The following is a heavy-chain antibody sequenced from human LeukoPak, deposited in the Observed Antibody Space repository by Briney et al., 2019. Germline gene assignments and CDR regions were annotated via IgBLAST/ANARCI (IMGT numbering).Heavy chain of an antibody. Sequence: GGSLRLSCAASGFTFSSYAMHWVRQAPGKGLEYVSAISSNGGSTYYANSVKGRFTISRDNSKNTLYLQMGSLRAEDMAAYYCAREGSVYGSGRNDYWGQGTLVTVSS. CDR1: GFTFSSYA. CDR3: AREGSVYGSGRNDY. V-gene: IGHV3-64*01. J-gene: IGHJ4*02. D-gene: IGHD3-10*01. CDR2: ISSNGGST.